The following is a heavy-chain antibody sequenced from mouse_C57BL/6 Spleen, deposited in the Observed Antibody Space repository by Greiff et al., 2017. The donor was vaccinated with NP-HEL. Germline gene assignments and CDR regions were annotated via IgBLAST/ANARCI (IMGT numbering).Heavy chain of an antibody. CDR2: ISSGSSTI. J-gene: IGHJ2*01. D-gene: IGHD2-4*01. V-gene: IGHV5-17*01. CDR1: GFTFSDYG. CDR3: ARHDYDGGVY. Sequence: EVKLVESGGGLVKPGGSLKLSCAASGFTFSDYGMHWVRQAPEKGLEWVAYISSGSSTIYYADTVKGRFTISRDNAKNTLFLQMTSLRSEDTAMYYCARHDYDGGVYWGQGTTLTVSS.